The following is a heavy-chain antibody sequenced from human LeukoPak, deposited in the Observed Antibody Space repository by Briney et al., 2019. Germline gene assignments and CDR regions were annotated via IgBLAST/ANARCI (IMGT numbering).Heavy chain of an antibody. J-gene: IGHJ3*02. CDR3: AHSEDWNDLGAFDI. D-gene: IGHD1-1*01. V-gene: IGHV2-5*01. CDR2: IYWNDEK. Sequence: SGPTLVNPTQTLTLTCTFSGFSLTSSGVGVGWIRQPPGKALEWLALIYWNDEKRYSPSLKSRLTITKDTSKNQMVLTMTNMDPVDTATYYCAHSEDWNDLGAFDIWGQGTMVTVSS. CDR1: GFSLTSSGVG.